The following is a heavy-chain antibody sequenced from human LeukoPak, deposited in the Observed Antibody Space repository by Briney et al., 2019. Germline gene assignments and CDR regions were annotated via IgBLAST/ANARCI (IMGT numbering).Heavy chain of an antibody. J-gene: IGHJ4*02. D-gene: IGHD4-17*01. Sequence: PGGSLRLSCAASGFTFSNYPMNWVRQAAGKGLEWASAITTDGSRTYNADSVKGRFTISRDNTKNTLYLQMNSLRAEDTAVYYCAKGNTVTPDYWGQGTLVTVSS. CDR3: AKGNTVTPDY. CDR1: GFTFSNYP. V-gene: IGHV3-23*01. CDR2: ITTDGSRT.